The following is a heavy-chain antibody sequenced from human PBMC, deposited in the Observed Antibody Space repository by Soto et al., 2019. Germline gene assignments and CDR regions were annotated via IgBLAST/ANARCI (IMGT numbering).Heavy chain of an antibody. CDR3: AKGRSYYYYYGVDV. J-gene: IGHJ6*02. CDR1: GGSISSYY. V-gene: IGHV4-59*08. CDR2: IYYSGST. Sequence: SETLSLTCTVSGGSISSYYWSWIRQPPGKGLEWIGYIYYSGSTNYNPSLKSRVTISVDTSENQFSLKLSSVTAADTAVYYCAKGRSYYYYYGVDVWGQGTTVTVSS.